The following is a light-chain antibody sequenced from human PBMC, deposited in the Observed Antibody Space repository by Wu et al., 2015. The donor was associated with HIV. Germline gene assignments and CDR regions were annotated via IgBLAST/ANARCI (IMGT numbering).Light chain of an antibody. CDR1: RVLAKL. CDR2: DAS. CDR3: QQRANWPLT. V-gene: IGKV3-11*01. J-gene: IGKJ5*01. Sequence: AALSWQGQVRVLAKLLRPGTNTKPGQAPRLLIYDASTRTTGIPARFSGSGSGTDFTLTISSLEPEDFAVYYCQQRANWPLTFGQGTRLEIK.